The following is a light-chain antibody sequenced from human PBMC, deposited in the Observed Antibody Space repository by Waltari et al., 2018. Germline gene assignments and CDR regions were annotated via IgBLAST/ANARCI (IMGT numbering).Light chain of an antibody. Sequence: DIVLTQSPGTLSLSPGERANLPCTASQSISSSYLAWYQQKPGQAPRLLIYVASSRATGIPDRFSGSGSGTDFTLTISRLEPEDFAVYYCQQYGSSPYTFGHGTKLEIK. CDR3: QQYGSSPYT. V-gene: IGKV3-20*01. CDR2: VAS. CDR1: QSISSSY. J-gene: IGKJ2*01.